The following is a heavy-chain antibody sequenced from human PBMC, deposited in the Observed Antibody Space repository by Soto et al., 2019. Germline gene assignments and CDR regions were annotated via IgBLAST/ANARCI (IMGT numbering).Heavy chain of an antibody. CDR3: ATLWGQD. CDR2: IYYSGST. D-gene: IGHD3-10*01. V-gene: IGHV4-39*01. Sequence: QLQLQESGPGLVTPSETLSLTCTVSGGSISSSSYYWAWIRQPPGKGLEWIGRIYYSGSTYYNPSLKSRVTIAVDTSNNQFSLKLSSVTAADTAVYYCATLWGQDWGQGTLGTVSS. J-gene: IGHJ4*02. CDR1: GGSISSSSYY.